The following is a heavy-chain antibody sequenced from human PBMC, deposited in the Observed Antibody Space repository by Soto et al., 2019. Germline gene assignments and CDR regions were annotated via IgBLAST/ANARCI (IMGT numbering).Heavy chain of an antibody. CDR1: GYTFTSYD. V-gene: IGHV1-8*01. J-gene: IGHJ4*02. CDR3: ASTYYDILAGYSTAFDY. Sequence: ASVKVSCKASGYTFTSYDINWVRQATGQGLEWMGWMNPTSGNTGYAQKFQGWVTMTRDASISSAYMELSRLRSDDTAVYFCASTYYDILAGYSTAFDYWGQGTLVTVSS. CDR2: MNPTSGNT. D-gene: IGHD3-9*01.